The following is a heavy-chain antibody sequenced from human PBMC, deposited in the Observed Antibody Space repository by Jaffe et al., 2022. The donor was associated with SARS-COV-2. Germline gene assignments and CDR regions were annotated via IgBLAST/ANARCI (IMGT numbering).Heavy chain of an antibody. CDR2: ISAYNGNT. D-gene: IGHD6-19*01. J-gene: IGHJ6*02. Sequence: QVQLVQSGAEVKKPGASVKVSCKASGYTFTSYGISWVRQAPGQGLEWMGWISAYNGNTNYAQKLQGRVTMTTDTSTSTAYMELRSLRSDDTAVYYCAREPPGSGWLGYYYYYGMDVWGQGTTVTVSS. CDR1: GYTFTSYG. V-gene: IGHV1-18*01. CDR3: AREPPGSGWLGYYYYYGMDV.